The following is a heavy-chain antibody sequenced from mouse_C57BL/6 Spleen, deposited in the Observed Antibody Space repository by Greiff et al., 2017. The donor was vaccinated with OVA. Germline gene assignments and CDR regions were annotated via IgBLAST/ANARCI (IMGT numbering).Heavy chain of an antibody. V-gene: IGHV1-61*01. J-gene: IGHJ2*01. CDR1: GYTFTSYW. Sequence: VQLQQPGAELVRPGSSVKLSCKASGYTFTSYWMDWVKQRPGQGLEWIGNIYPSDSGTHYNQKFKDKATLTVDKSSSTAYMQLSSLTSEDSAGAYCARGTAQAPFDYWGQGTTLTVSS. D-gene: IGHD3-2*02. CDR3: ARGTAQAPFDY. CDR2: IYPSDSGT.